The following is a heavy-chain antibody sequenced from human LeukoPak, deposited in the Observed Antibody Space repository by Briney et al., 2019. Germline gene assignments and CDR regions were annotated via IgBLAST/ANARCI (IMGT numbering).Heavy chain of an antibody. CDR2: INPNSGGA. V-gene: IGHV1-2*02. CDR1: GYTFTGYY. CDR3: ARSPGLDTAVVNRP. D-gene: IGHD5-18*01. J-gene: IGHJ5*02. Sequence: ASVKVSCKTSGYTFTGYYIHWVRQAPGQGLEWMGWINPNSGGANYAQNFQGRVTMTRDTSINTAYMELGRLRSDDTAVYYCARSPGLDTAVVNRPWGQGTLITVSS.